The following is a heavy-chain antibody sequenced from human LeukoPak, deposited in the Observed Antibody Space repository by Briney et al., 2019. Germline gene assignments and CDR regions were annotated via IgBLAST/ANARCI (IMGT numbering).Heavy chain of an antibody. CDR3: ARNNGMDV. CDR1: GFTFGSCW. Sequence: PGGSLRLSCAASGFTFGSCWMNWVRQVPGRGPEWVANVNRDGSETYYLDSVKGRFTISKDNAKNSLYLQMNSLRAEDTALYHCARNNGMDVWGQGTTVIVSS. V-gene: IGHV3-7*03. J-gene: IGHJ6*02. CDR2: VNRDGSET.